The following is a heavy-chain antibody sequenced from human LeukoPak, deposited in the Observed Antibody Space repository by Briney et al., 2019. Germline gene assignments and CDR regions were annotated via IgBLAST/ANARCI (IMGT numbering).Heavy chain of an antibody. J-gene: IGHJ6*02. Sequence: SETLSLTCTVSGGSISGYYWSWIRQPAGKPLEWIGRIHSSGTTNYNPSLKSRVTMSLDTSKNQFSLKLSSLTAADTAVYYCARGCSSTSCWLRMDVWGQGTTVTVSS. V-gene: IGHV4-4*07. CDR1: GGSISGYY. CDR3: ARGCSSTSCWLRMDV. D-gene: IGHD2-2*01. CDR2: IHSSGTT.